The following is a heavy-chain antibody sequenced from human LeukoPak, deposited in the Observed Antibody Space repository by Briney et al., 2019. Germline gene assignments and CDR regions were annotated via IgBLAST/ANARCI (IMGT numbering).Heavy chain of an antibody. CDR3: ARGVGYSGGNWFDP. Sequence: GASVKVSCKASGVTFSSYAISWVRQAPGQGLEWMGGIIPIFGTANYAQKFQGRVTITTDESTSTAYMELSSLRSEDTAVYYCARGVGYSGGNWFDPWGQGTLVTVSS. CDR1: GVTFSSYA. D-gene: IGHD5-18*01. CDR2: IIPIFGTA. J-gene: IGHJ5*02. V-gene: IGHV1-69*05.